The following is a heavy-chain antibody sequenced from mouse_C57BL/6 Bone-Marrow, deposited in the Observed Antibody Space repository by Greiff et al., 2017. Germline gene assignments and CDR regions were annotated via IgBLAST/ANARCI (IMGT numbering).Heavy chain of an antibody. Sequence: EVQVVESGAELVRPGSSVKMSCKTSGYTFTSYGINWVKQRPGQGLEWIGYIYIGNGYTEYNEKFKGKATLTSDTSSSTAYMQLSSLTSEDSAIYFCARSITTVVATEFDYWGQGTTLTVSS. CDR2: IYIGNGYT. CDR3: ARSITTVVATEFDY. J-gene: IGHJ2*01. CDR1: GYTFTSYG. V-gene: IGHV1-58*01. D-gene: IGHD1-1*01.